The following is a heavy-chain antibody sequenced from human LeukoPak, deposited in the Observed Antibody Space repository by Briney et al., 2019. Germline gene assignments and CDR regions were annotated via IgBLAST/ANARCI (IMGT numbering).Heavy chain of an antibody. D-gene: IGHD6-13*01. Sequence: SETLSLTCTVSGGSISSYYWSWIRQPAGKGLEWIGRIYTSGSTNYNPSLKSRVTMSVDTSKNQFSLKLSSVTAADTAVYYCARDKNPRWVSSWYYFDYWGQGTLVTVSS. CDR3: ARDKNPRWVSSWYYFDY. V-gene: IGHV4-4*07. CDR1: GGSISSYY. CDR2: IYTSGST. J-gene: IGHJ4*02.